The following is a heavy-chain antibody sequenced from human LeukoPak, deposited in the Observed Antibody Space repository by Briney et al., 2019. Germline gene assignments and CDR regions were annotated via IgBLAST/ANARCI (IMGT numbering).Heavy chain of an antibody. CDR2: ISRSSSYI. J-gene: IGHJ3*02. CDR3: ARDPWLHDFWSGSNVANAFDI. V-gene: IGHV3-21*01. D-gene: IGHD3-3*01. CDR1: GFTFSSYN. Sequence: QPGGSLRLSCAASGFTFSSYNMNWVRQAPGKGLEWVSSISRSSSYIYYADSVKGRFTISRDNAKNPLYLQMSSLRAEDTAVYYCARDPWLHDFWSGSNVANAFDIWGQGAMVTVSS.